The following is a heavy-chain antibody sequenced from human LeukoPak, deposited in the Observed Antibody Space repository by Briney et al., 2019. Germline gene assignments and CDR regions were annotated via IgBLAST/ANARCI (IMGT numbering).Heavy chain of an antibody. V-gene: IGHV3-7*04. CDR1: GFTFSSYW. D-gene: IGHD6-19*01. J-gene: IGHJ4*02. CDR3: ASETHLSSGWFFDY. CDR2: IKQDGSEK. Sequence: GGSLRLSCAASGFTFSSYWMSWVRQAPGKGLEWVANIKQDGSEKYYVDSVKGRFTISRDNAKNSLYLQMNSLRAEDTAVYYCASETHLSSGWFFDYWGQGTLVTVSS.